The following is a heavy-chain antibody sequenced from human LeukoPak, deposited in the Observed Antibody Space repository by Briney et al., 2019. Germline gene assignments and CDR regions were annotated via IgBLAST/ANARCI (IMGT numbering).Heavy chain of an antibody. V-gene: IGHV1-69*04. D-gene: IGHD3-22*01. J-gene: IGHJ3*02. CDR3: AGNYNSSGYYGLHDVFDI. CDR1: GGTFSSYA. Sequence: GSSVKVSCKASGGTFSSYAISWVRQAPGQGLEWMGRITPILGIANYAQKFQGRVTITADKSTSTAYMELSSLRSENRAVFYCAGNYNSSGYYGLHDVFDIWGLGKMVTVSS. CDR2: ITPILGIA.